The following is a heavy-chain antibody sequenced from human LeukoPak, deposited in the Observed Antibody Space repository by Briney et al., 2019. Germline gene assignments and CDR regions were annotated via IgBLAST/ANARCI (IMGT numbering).Heavy chain of an antibody. CDR2: ITVNGRGT. CDR3: AKDPNGDYVGAFDS. Sequence: GGSLRLSCAPSTFTINIYAMTGVRQAPGKGLEWVSSITVNGRGTSYADSVKGRFTISRDNSKKTLYLQMNSLRAEDTAIYYCAKDPNGDYVGAFDSWDQGTMVTVSS. D-gene: IGHD4-17*01. CDR1: TFTINIYA. V-gene: IGHV3-23*01. J-gene: IGHJ3*02.